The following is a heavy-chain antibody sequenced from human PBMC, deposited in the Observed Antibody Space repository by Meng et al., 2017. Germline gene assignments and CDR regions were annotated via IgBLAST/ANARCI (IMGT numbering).Heavy chain of an antibody. D-gene: IGHD6-25*01. CDR3: AKGAYSGLDY. CDR2: TYYRSKLYN. J-gene: IGHJ4*02. Sequence: QVQLPPSGPGLVKPSQTLSPPCCISGDSVSSNSAAWNWIRQSPSRGLEWLGRTYYRSKLYNDYAVSVKSRITINPDTSKNQFSLQLNSVTPEDTAVYYCAKGAYSGLDYWGQGTLVTVSS. V-gene: IGHV6-1*01. CDR1: GDSVSSNSAA.